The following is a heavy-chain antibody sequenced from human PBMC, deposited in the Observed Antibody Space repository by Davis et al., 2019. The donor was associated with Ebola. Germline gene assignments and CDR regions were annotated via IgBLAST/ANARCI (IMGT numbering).Heavy chain of an antibody. Sequence: GESLKISCAASGFTFSSYGMHWVRQAPGKGLEWVAVISYDGSNKYYADSVKGRFTISRDNSKNTLYLQMNSLRAENTAVYYCAKSWAGPPVLWGQGTLVTVSS. CDR1: GFTFSSYG. CDR3: AKSWAGPPVL. CDR2: ISYDGSNK. V-gene: IGHV3-30*18. D-gene: IGHD6-19*01. J-gene: IGHJ4*02.